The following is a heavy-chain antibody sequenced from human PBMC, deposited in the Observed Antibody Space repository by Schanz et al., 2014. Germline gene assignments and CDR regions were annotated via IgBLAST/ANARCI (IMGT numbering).Heavy chain of an antibody. CDR1: GFTFTDYY. D-gene: IGHD5-18*01. V-gene: IGHV3-11*06. CDR2: ISHNTFYT. J-gene: IGHJ5*02. Sequence: QVQLVESGGGLVKPGGSLRLYCAASGFTFTDYYISWIRQAPGMGLEWVSYISHNTFYTDYADSVKGRFTISRDNAKNSVYLQMNTLRAEDTAIYFCARDVYRSGRPFDLWGQGTLVTVSS. CDR3: ARDVYRSGRPFDL.